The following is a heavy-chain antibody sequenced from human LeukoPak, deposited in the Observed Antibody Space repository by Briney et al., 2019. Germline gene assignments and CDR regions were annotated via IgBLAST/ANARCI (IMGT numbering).Heavy chain of an antibody. Sequence: GESLILSCTASGFPFSSYAVNWVRQAPGKGLEWVSGISGSGDGTYYADSVKGRFTISRDNSKNTLSLQMNSLRVEDTGVYYCAKDRTTVSYWYFDLWGRGTLVTVSS. CDR2: ISGSGDGT. CDR3: AKDRTTVSYWYFDL. J-gene: IGHJ2*01. CDR1: GFPFSSYA. D-gene: IGHD4-17*01. V-gene: IGHV3-23*01.